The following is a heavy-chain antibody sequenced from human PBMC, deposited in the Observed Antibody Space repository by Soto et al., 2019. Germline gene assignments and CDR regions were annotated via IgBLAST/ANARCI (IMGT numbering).Heavy chain of an antibody. Sequence: PSETLSLTCAVYGGSFSGYYWSWIRQPPGKGLEWIGEINHSGSTNYNPSLKSRVTISVDTSKNQFSLKLSSVTAADTAVYYCARLTMVRGVAILLYYGMDVWGQGTTVTVSS. CDR3: ARLTMVRGVAILLYYGMDV. J-gene: IGHJ6*02. CDR1: GGSFSGYY. CDR2: INHSGST. D-gene: IGHD3-10*01. V-gene: IGHV4-34*01.